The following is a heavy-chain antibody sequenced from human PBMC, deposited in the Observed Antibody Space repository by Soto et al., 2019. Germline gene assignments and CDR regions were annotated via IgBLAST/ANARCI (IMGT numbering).Heavy chain of an antibody. V-gene: IGHV1-18*01. CDR2: ISAYNGNT. CDR1: GYTFTSYG. CDR3: ARADYDILTGYVRSFDY. D-gene: IGHD3-9*01. Sequence: ASVKVSCKASGYTFTSYGISWVRQAPGQGLEWMGWISAYNGNTNYAQKLQGRVTMTTDTSTSTAYMVLRSLRSDDTAVYYCARADYDILTGYVRSFDYWGQGTLVTVSS. J-gene: IGHJ4*02.